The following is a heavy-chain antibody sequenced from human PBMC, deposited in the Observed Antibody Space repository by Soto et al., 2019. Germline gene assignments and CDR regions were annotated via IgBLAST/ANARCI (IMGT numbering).Heavy chain of an antibody. CDR2: ISGTGVPT. J-gene: IGHJ5*02. D-gene: IGHD2-2*01. Sequence: PGGSLRLSCAASGFDFSSYAMSWVRQAPGKGLECISLISGTGVPTLYAESVKGRFSVSRDNSKDTLFLEMNNLGVDDTAMYYCAKSFCSSSSCFFLWFDPWGQGTLVTVSS. V-gene: IGHV3-23*01. CDR3: AKSFCSSSSCFFLWFDP. CDR1: GFDFSSYA.